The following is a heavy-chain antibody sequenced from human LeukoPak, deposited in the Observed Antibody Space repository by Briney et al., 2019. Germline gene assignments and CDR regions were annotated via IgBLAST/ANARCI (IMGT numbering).Heavy chain of an antibody. J-gene: IGHJ4*02. CDR2: IIPIFGTA. V-gene: IGHV1-69*06. D-gene: IGHD2-21*02. Sequence: SVKVSCEASGYTFTSYDINWVRQATGQGLEWMGGIIPIFGTANYAQKFQGRVTITADKSTSTAYMELSSLRSEDTAVYYCARGGWYCGGDCYAYFDYWGQGTLVTVSS. CDR1: GYTFTSYD. CDR3: ARGGWYCGGDCYAYFDY.